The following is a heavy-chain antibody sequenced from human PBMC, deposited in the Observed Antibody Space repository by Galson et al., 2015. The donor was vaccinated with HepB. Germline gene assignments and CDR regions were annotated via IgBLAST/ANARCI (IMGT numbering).Heavy chain of an antibody. CDR2: IRSKAYGGTT. Sequence: SLRLSCAASGFTFGDYAMSWFRQAPGKGLEWVGFIRSKAYGGTTEYAASVKGRFTISRDDSKSIAYLQMNSLKTEDTAVYYCTRDGMVITDDAFDIWGQGTMVTVSS. V-gene: IGHV3-49*03. CDR3: TRDGMVITDDAFDI. CDR1: GFTFGDYA. J-gene: IGHJ3*02. D-gene: IGHD3-22*01.